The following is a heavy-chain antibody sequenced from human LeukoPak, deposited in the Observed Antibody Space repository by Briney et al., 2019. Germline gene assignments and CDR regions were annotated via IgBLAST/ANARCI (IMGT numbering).Heavy chain of an antibody. CDR2: INPSDGST. CDR1: GDIFTSHY. V-gene: IGHV1-46*01. CDR3: ASGIVAVGTY. D-gene: IGHD6-13*01. Sequence: ASVKVSCKASGDIFTSHYMHWVRQAPGQGLEWMGTINPSDGSTSYAQKFQGRVTMTRDTLTSTGYMEVSSLRSEDTAVYYCASGIVAVGTYWGQGTLVTVSS. J-gene: IGHJ4*02.